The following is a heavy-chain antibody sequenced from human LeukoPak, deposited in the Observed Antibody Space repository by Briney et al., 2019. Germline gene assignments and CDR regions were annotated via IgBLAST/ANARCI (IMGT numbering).Heavy chain of an antibody. J-gene: IGHJ6*03. CDR2: IYYSGST. Sequence: SETLSLTCTVSGGSISSYYWSWIRQPPGKGLEWIGYIYYSGSTNYNPSLKSRVTISVDTSKNQFSLKLSSVTAADTAVYYCARAVYAGVVTATLMDVWGKGTTVTVSS. D-gene: IGHD2-21*02. CDR1: GGSISSYY. V-gene: IGHV4-59*01. CDR3: ARAVYAGVVTATLMDV.